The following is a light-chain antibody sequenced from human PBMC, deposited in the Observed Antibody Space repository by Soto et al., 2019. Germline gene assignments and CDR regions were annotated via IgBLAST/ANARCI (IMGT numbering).Light chain of an antibody. CDR2: GAS. J-gene: IGKJ2*01. V-gene: IGKV3-20*01. CDR3: QQYGSSPYT. Sequence: EIVLTQSPGTLSLSPGERATLSCRASQSVSSRYFAWYHQKPGQAPRLLIYGASRRATGIPDRFSGSGSGTDFTLTISRLEPDDFAVYYCQQYGSSPYTFGQGTTLEIK. CDR1: QSVSSRY.